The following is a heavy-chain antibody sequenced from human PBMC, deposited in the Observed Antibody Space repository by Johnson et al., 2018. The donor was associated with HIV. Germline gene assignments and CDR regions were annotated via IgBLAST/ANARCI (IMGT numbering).Heavy chain of an antibody. CDR1: GFTFSSYA. Sequence: VQLVESGGGVVQPGESLRLSCAASGFTFSSYAMSWVRQAPGKGLVWVSRINSDGSSTSYADSVKGRFTISRDNAKNTLYLQMNSLRAEDTAVYYCARDSGSYQGAFDIWGQGTMVTVSS. CDR3: ARDSGSYQGAFDI. V-gene: IGHV3-74*02. D-gene: IGHD1-26*01. CDR2: INSDGSST. J-gene: IGHJ3*02.